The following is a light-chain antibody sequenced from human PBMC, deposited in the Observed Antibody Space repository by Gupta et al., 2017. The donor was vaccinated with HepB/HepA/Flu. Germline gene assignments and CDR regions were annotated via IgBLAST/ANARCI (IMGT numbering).Light chain of an antibody. V-gene: IGLV2-14*03. CDR1: SSDIGTYTY. Sequence: QSALTQPASVSDSPGQSITISCTGTSSDIGTYTYVSWYQQHPGKAPKLVIYDVTNRPSGVSNRFSGSKSGNTASLTISELQAEDEADYYCSSYTSSSVVFGGGTKVTVL. CDR3: SSYTSSSVV. J-gene: IGLJ2*01. CDR2: DVT.